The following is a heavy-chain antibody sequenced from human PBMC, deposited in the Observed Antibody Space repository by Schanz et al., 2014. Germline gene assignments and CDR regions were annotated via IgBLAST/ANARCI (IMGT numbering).Heavy chain of an antibody. CDR2: IIPNLGSA. Sequence: QVRLVQSGGEAKRPGASVTVSCKASGDTLSSYGISWVRQAPGQGLEWMGRIIPNLGSANYAQKFQGGVTITADKSTSTAYMELSSLRSEDTAVYYCARERGVRGGGVWKVNWFDPWGQGTLVTVSS. V-gene: IGHV1-69*08. D-gene: IGHD3-10*01. J-gene: IGHJ5*02. CDR3: ARERGVRGGGVWKVNWFDP. CDR1: GDTLSSYG.